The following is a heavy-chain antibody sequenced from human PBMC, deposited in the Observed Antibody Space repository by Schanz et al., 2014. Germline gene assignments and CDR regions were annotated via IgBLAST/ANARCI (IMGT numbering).Heavy chain of an antibody. Sequence: QVQLVQSGAEVKKPGSSVKVSCKLSGGTFSSYTISWMRQAPGQGLEWMGKIIPILGIANYAQKFQGRVTMTRNTSISTAYMELSSLRSEDTAVYYCARGRGCTGGSCYSWFDLWGQGTLVTVAS. V-gene: IGHV1-69*02. CDR3: ARGRGCTGGSCYSWFDL. CDR2: IIPILGIA. D-gene: IGHD2-15*01. CDR1: GGTFSSYT. J-gene: IGHJ5*02.